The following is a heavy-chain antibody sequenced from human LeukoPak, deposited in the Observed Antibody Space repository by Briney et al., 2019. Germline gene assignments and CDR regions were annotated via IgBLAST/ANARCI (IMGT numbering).Heavy chain of an antibody. V-gene: IGHV1-69*04. CDR1: GGTFSSYA. J-gene: IGHJ6*02. D-gene: IGHD3-10*01. CDR3: AGDGVSSDYYSVMDV. Sequence: SVKVSCKASGGTFSSYAISGVRQAPGQGLEWMGRIIPILGIANYAQKFQGRVTITADKSTSTAYMELGSLRSEDTAVYYCAGDGVSSDYYSVMDVWGQGTTVTVSS. CDR2: IIPILGIA.